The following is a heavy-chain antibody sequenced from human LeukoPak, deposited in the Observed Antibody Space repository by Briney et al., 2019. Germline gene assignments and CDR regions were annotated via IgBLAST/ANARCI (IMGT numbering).Heavy chain of an antibody. CDR2: ISSSAGST. CDR3: AKAGSSTTCRRFDY. Sequence: PGGSQRLSCAASGFTFSSYAMSWLRQAPGKGLDWVSGISSSAGSTYYADSVKGRFTISRDNSKNTLYLQMNSLRAEDTAVYYCAKAGSSTTCRRFDYWGQGTLVTVSS. CDR1: GFTFSSYA. J-gene: IGHJ4*02. V-gene: IGHV3-23*01. D-gene: IGHD2-2*01.